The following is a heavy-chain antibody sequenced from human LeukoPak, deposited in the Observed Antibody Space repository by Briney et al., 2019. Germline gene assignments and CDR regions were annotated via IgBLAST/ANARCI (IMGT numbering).Heavy chain of an antibody. D-gene: IGHD5-18*01. CDR2: IKTDGSEK. J-gene: IGHJ4*02. V-gene: IGHV3-7*01. Sequence: GGSLRLSCEGSGFTFSNYWMGWVRQAPGKGLQWVANIKTDGSEKYYVDSVKGRFTISRDNAKNSLYLQMNSLRAEDTAVYYCARVGDTAIVTLGFDYWGQGALVTVSS. CDR1: GFTFSNYW. CDR3: ARVGDTAIVTLGFDY.